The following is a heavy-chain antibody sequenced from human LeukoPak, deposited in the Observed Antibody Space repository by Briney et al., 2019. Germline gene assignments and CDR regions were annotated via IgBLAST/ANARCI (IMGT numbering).Heavy chain of an antibody. Sequence: TSETLSLTCCVSGGSISSYYWSWIRQPPGKGLQWIGYIYYSGGTKYNPSLKSRVTISVDTSKNQFSLKLSSVTAADTAVYYCARDRGIFHPFDYWGQGTLVTVSS. D-gene: IGHD3-10*01. CDR3: ARDRGIFHPFDY. CDR2: IYYSGGT. CDR1: GGSISSYY. J-gene: IGHJ4*02. V-gene: IGHV4-59*01.